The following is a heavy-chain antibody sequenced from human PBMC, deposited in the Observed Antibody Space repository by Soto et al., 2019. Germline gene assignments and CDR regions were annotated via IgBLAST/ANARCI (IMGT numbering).Heavy chain of an antibody. Sequence: SETLSLTCAVYGGSFSTYYWNWIRQPPGKGLEWIGEINHSGSTNYNPSLKSRVTISVDTSKNQFSLKRSSVTAADTAVYYCARLPAVSSVLYYYYGMDVWGQGTTVTVSS. V-gene: IGHV4-34*01. J-gene: IGHJ6*02. D-gene: IGHD3-10*02. CDR1: GGSFSTYY. CDR3: ARLPAVSSVLYYYYGMDV. CDR2: INHSGST.